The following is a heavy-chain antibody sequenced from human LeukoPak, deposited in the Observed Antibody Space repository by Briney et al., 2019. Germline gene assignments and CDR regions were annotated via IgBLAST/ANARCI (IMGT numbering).Heavy chain of an antibody. CDR3: ARVVRGPRDSSGNYYYLDN. J-gene: IGHJ4*02. CDR2: IDWDNDE. D-gene: IGHD3-22*01. CDR1: GFSLTTSGMC. V-gene: IGHV2-70*11. Sequence: SGPALVKPTQTLTLTCTFSGFSLTTSGMCVSWIRQPPGKALEWLARIDWDNDEYYSTSLKTRLTISKDTSKNQVALTMTNMDPVDTATYYCARVVRGPRDSSGNYYYLDNWGQGTLVIVSS.